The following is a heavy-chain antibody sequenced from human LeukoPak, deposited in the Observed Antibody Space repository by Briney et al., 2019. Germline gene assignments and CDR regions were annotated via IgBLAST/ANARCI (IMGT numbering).Heavy chain of an antibody. CDR2: INAGNGDT. Sequence: ASVKVSCKASGYTFAEYAIHWVRQAPGQRLEWMGWINAGNGDTRYSQKFQGGVTLTRDTSASTAYMELSSLRSEDTAVYYCAREYSSGAPWFDPWGQGTLVTVSS. D-gene: IGHD6-25*01. CDR3: AREYSSGAPWFDP. J-gene: IGHJ5*02. V-gene: IGHV1-3*01. CDR1: GYTFAEYA.